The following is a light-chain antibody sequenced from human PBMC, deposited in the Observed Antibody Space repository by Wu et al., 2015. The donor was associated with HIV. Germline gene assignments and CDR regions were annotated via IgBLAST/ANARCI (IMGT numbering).Light chain of an antibody. V-gene: IGKV1-5*03. CDR3: QQYDSYSQT. Sequence: DIQMTQSPSTLSASVGDRVTITCRASQSISSRLAWYQQKPGKAPKLLIYKASNLQNGVPSRFSGSGSGTEFTLTISSLQPDDFATYYCQQYDSYSQTFGQRDQRWKSN. CDR1: QSISSR. J-gene: IGKJ1*01. CDR2: KAS.